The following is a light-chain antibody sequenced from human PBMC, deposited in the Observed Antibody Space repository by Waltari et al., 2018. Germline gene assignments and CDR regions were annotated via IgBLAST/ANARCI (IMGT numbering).Light chain of an antibody. Sequence: EIVLTQSPATLTLSPGERATLSCRARQSVSRYLAWYQQKPGQAPRPLICSASNRATGVPARFSGSGAATDFTLTISCREPEDFAVYYFQQRSNWPPMYTFGQGTKLEIK. CDR1: QSVSRY. CDR3: QQRSNWPPMYT. V-gene: IGKV3-11*01. CDR2: SAS. J-gene: IGKJ2*01.